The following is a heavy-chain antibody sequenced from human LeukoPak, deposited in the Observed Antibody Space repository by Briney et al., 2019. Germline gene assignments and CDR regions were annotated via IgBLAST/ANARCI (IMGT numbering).Heavy chain of an antibody. V-gene: IGHV1-69*01. CDR1: GGTFSSYA. D-gene: IGHD2-2*01. J-gene: IGHJ5*02. Sequence: SVKVSCKASGGTFSSYAIRWVRQAPGQGLEWMGGIIPIFGTANYAQKFQGRVTITADESTSTAYMELSSLRSEDTAVYYCARGLPAAIVWNWFDPWGQGTLVTVSS. CDR3: ARGLPAAIVWNWFDP. CDR2: IIPIFGTA.